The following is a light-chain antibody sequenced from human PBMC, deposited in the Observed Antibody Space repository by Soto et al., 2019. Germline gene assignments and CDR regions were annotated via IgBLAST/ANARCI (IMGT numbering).Light chain of an antibody. J-gene: IGKJ2*01. V-gene: IGKV3-15*01. CDR3: QQYNDWPYT. Sequence: EIVMTQSPATLSVSPGERATLSCRASQSVSSNLGWYQQRPGQAPRLLIYGASTRATGIPARISGSGSGTEFTLTISSLQSEDFAVYYCQQYNDWPYTFGQGTKLEIK. CDR2: GAS. CDR1: QSVSSN.